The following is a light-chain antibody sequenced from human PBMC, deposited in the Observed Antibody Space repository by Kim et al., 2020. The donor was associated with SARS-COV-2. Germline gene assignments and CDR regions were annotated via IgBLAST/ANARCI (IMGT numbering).Light chain of an antibody. J-gene: IGKJ3*01. Sequence: ASIGDSVTITCRTTQDITKYVAWYQQKPGKVPQLLIYAASALHSGVPSRFRGSGSGTHFTLTITSLQPEDVATYYCQKYDTAPFTFGPGTKVDIK. CDR1: QDITKY. CDR3: QKYDTAPFT. CDR2: AAS. V-gene: IGKV1-27*01.